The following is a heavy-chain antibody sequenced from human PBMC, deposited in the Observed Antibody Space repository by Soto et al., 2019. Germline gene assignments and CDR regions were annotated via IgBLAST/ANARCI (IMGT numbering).Heavy chain of an antibody. D-gene: IGHD6-13*01. CDR3: ARTLKQQRPTHFDY. Sequence: QVQLVQSGAEVKKPGSSVKVSCNASGGTFSSYAISWVRQAPGQGLEWMGGIIPIFGTANYAQKFQGRVTITADKSTSTAYMELSSLRSEDTAVYYCARTLKQQRPTHFDYWGQGTLVTVSS. V-gene: IGHV1-69*06. CDR2: IIPIFGTA. J-gene: IGHJ4*02. CDR1: GGTFSSYA.